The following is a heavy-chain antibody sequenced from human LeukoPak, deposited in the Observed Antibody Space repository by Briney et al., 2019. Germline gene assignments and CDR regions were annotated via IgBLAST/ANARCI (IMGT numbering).Heavy chain of an antibody. V-gene: IGHV3-30-3*02. Sequence: GGSLRLSCAASGFTFSTYAVHWVRQAPGKGLEWVAVISYDGSKRYYADSVEGRFTISRDNSKNAFLQMNSLRAEDTAVYYCAKWSMRGTYGMDVWGQGTTVTVSS. CDR1: GFTFSTYA. CDR2: ISYDGSKR. J-gene: IGHJ6*02. CDR3: AKWSMRGTYGMDV.